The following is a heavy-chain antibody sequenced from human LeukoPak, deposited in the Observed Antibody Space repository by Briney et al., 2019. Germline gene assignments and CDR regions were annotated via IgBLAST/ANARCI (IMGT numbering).Heavy chain of an antibody. V-gene: IGHV1-8*01. CDR3: ARATRGDLLSEF. J-gene: IGHJ4*02. CDR2: MNPYSTNT. Sequence: ASVKVSCKTSGYTFANYDITWVRQAPGRGLEWMGWMNPYSTNTGYARQFQGRLSMTRYISITTAYMELSSLRSEDTAVYYCARATRGDLLSEFWGQGSLITVSS. CDR1: GYTFANYD. D-gene: IGHD2/OR15-2a*01.